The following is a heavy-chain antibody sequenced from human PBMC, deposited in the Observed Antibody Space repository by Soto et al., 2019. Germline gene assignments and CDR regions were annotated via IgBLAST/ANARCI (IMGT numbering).Heavy chain of an antibody. Sequence: ASVKVSCKPSGYTFNTYYLHWVRQAPGQALEWMGVIHPSGGGTTYAQKFLGRVTVTRDTSTSTVFMELSSLRSDDTAVYYCARGGHIAVVTASFDYWGEGTLVTVSS. CDR1: GYTFNTYY. V-gene: IGHV1-46*02. CDR3: ARGGHIAVVTASFDY. D-gene: IGHD2-21*02. J-gene: IGHJ4*02. CDR2: IHPSGGGT.